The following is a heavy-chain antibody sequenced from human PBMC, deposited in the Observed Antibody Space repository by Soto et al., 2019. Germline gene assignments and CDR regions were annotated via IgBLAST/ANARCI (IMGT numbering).Heavy chain of an antibody. D-gene: IGHD2-21*01. CDR3: AKDPYGPYSWFDP. V-gene: IGHV3-23*01. J-gene: IGHJ5*02. CDR1: GFTFSNYA. CDR2: IGGSGGST. Sequence: EVQLLESGGDFVEPGGSLRLSCAASGFTFSNYAMSWVRQGPGKGLQWVSTIGGSGGSTYYADAVKGRFTISRDNSKNTLYLQMNSLRAEDTAIYYCAKDPYGPYSWFDPWGQGTLVTVSS.